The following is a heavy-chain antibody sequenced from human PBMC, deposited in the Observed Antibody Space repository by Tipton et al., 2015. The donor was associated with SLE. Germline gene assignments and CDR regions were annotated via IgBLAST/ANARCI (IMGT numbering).Heavy chain of an antibody. J-gene: IGHJ4*02. CDR2: IKQDGSEK. Sequence: GSLRLSCAASGFTFSSYWMSWVRQAPGKGLEWVANIKQDGSEKYYVDSVKGRFTISRDNARNSLYLQMNSLRAEDTAVYYCAREGGPKDRYSGYDSDYFDYWGQGTLVTVSS. CDR3: AREGGPKDRYSGYDSDYFDY. V-gene: IGHV3-7*01. D-gene: IGHD5-12*01. CDR1: GFTFSSYW.